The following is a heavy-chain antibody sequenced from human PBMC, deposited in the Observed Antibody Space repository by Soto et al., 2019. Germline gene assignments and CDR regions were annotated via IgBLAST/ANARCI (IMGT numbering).Heavy chain of an antibody. J-gene: IGHJ4*02. CDR2: IYYSGNT. CDR3: ARAGSSGWYNDY. Sequence: PSETLSLTCTVSGGSISSYYWSWIRQPPGKGLEWIGYIYYSGNTDYNPSLKSRVTISVDTSKNQFSLKVSSVTAADTAVYYCARAGSSGWYNDYWGQGALVTVSS. D-gene: IGHD6-19*01. V-gene: IGHV4-59*01. CDR1: GGSISSYY.